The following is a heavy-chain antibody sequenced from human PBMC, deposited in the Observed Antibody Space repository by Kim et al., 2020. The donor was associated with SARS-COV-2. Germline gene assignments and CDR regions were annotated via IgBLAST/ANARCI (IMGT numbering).Heavy chain of an antibody. J-gene: IGHJ3*02. V-gene: IGHV5-51*01. CDR3: ARAKLRGDAFDI. Sequence: YSPSFQGQVTISADKSIRTAYLQWSSLKASDTAMYYCARAKLRGDAFDIWGQGTMVTVSS. D-gene: IGHD1-1*01.